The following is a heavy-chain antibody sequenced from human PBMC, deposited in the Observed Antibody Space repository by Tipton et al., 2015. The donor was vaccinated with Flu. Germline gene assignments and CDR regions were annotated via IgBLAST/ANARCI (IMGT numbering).Heavy chain of an antibody. V-gene: IGHV4-39*01. CDR2: IYYSGNT. J-gene: IGHJ4*02. CDR3: ARHPGLAAGFHY. D-gene: IGHD6-13*01. Sequence: TLSLTCTVSGGSISSTTYYWGWIRQPPGKGLEWIGSIYYSGNTHYNPSLRSRVTISVDTSKNQFSLMLSSVTAADTAVYYCARHPGLAAGFHYWGQGTLVTVSS. CDR1: GGSISSTTYY.